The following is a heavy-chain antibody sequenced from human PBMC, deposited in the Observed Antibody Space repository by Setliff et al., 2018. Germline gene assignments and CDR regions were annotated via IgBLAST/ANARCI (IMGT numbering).Heavy chain of an antibody. CDR2: ISTSSSTI. J-gene: IGHJ4*02. D-gene: IGHD6-19*01. Sequence: GGSLRLSCVASGFTFSSHGMTWVRLAPGKGLEWISYISTSSSTIYNADSVKGRFTISRDNAKNTLYLQMNSLRAEDTAVYYCAKSRGQWSFDYWGQGTLVTVSS. CDR3: AKSRGQWSFDY. CDR1: GFTFSSHG. V-gene: IGHV3-48*01.